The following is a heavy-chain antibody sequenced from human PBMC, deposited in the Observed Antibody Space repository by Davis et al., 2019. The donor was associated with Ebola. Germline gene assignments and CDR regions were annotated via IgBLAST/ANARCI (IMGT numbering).Heavy chain of an antibody. D-gene: IGHD2-8*02. Sequence: PGGSLRLSCTASGGSISTYHWTWIRQPPGKGLEWIGYVQNIGSTKYNPSLRSRVPLLVDTSKNQFSLEMSSVTAADTAVYFCAGGDYTAYWGYCLDSWGQGTLVTVSS. CDR1: GGSISTYH. CDR2: VQNIGST. V-gene: IGHV4-59*01. CDR3: AGGDYTAYWGYCLDS. J-gene: IGHJ4*02.